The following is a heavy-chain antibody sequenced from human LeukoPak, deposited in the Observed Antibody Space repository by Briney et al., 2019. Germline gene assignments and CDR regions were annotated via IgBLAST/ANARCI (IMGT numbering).Heavy chain of an antibody. J-gene: IGHJ2*01. V-gene: IGHV3-23*01. Sequence: GGSLRLSCAASGFTFADYGLSWVRQAPGKGLEWVSAISGSGGSTYYADSVKGRFTISRDNSKNTLYLQMNSLRAEDTAVYYCAKAVGYNTYWYFDLWGRGTLVTVSS. CDR1: GFTFADYG. CDR2: ISGSGGST. D-gene: IGHD5-24*01. CDR3: AKAVGYNTYWYFDL.